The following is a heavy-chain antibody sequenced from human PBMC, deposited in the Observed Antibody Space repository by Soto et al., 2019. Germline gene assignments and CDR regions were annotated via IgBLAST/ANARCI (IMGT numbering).Heavy chain of an antibody. V-gene: IGHV3-23*01. CDR2: ISRSGGSA. J-gene: IGHJ4*02. CDR3: ARGATSPSY. Sequence: EVQLLESGGGLVQPGGSLRLSCAASGFTFSSYGMSWVRQAPGKGLEWVSAISRSGGSAYYADSVKGRFTISSDNSKNTLYLQMNSLRAEDTAVYYCARGATSPSYWGQGTLVTVSS. CDR1: GFTFSSYG.